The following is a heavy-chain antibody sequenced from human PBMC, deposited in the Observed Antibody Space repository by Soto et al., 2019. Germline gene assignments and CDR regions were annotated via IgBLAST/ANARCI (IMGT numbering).Heavy chain of an antibody. CDR3: ATAEVDY. CDR1: GFTFGDYW. Sequence: GGSLRLTCGASGFTFGDYWMHWVRQPPGKGPEWVSRMTGDGRTTQYADSVKGRFTASRDNAKSTLYLQMNSLRAEDTAVYYCATAEVDYWGQGTLVTVSS. CDR2: MTGDGRTT. J-gene: IGHJ4*02. V-gene: IGHV3-74*03.